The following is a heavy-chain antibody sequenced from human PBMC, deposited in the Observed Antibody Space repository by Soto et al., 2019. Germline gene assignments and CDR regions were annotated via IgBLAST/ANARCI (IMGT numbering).Heavy chain of an antibody. CDR1: GFIFTNYW. CDR3: ARGRGEEPPHGPFDY. CDR2: ISSDGSST. D-gene: IGHD1-26*01. V-gene: IGHV3-74*01. Sequence: PGGSLRLSCAASGFIFTNYWMHWVRQAPGKGLVWVSRISSDGSSTNNAESVRGRFTISRDNSKNTVYLQVSSLRAEDTAVYYCARGRGEEPPHGPFDYWGQGTLVTVSS. J-gene: IGHJ4*02.